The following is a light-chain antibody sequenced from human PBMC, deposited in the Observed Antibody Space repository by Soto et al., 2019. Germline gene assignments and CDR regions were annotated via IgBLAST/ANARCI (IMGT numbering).Light chain of an antibody. CDR3: QQYGSSPYT. Sequence: EIVLTQSPGTLSLSPGERATLSCRVSQNVSSYLAWYQQKPGQAPRLLIYGASTRATGIPDRFSGSGSETDFTFTISRLEPEDFAVYYCQQYGSSPYTLGQGTKVDIK. J-gene: IGKJ2*01. V-gene: IGKV3-20*01. CDR1: QNVSSY. CDR2: GAS.